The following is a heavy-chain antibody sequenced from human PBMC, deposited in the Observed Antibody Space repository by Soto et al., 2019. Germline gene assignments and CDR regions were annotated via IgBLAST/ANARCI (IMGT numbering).Heavy chain of an antibody. V-gene: IGHV3-23*01. CDR1: GFSFSSYA. J-gene: IGHJ4*02. Sequence: DVQLLESGGGLVQPGGSLRLSCAASGFSFSSYAMVWVRQAPGKGLEWVAVISARGGRSYFADSVKGRFTLSRDNSKNVLSLEMNSPRAEDTAIDFCAKGSIEYSASVDNWGQGTLVVVSS. CDR3: AKGSIEYSASVDN. D-gene: IGHD5-12*01. CDR2: ISARGGRS.